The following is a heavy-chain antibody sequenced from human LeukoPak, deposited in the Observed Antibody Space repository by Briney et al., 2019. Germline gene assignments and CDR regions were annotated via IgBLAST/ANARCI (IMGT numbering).Heavy chain of an antibody. J-gene: IGHJ4*02. V-gene: IGHV4-34*01. Sequence: SKTLSLTCAVYGDSFNEYYWSWVRQPPGKALEWIGEINHSGSTNYNPSLKSRVTISVDTSKNQFSLKLSSVTAADTAVYYCARGMGYCSSTSCYIGNWGQGTLVTVSS. CDR2: INHSGST. CDR3: ARGMGYCSSTSCYIGN. CDR1: GDSFNEYY. D-gene: IGHD2-2*02.